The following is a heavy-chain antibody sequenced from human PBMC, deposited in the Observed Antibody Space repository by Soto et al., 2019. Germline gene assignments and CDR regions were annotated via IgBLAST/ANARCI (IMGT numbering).Heavy chain of an antibody. CDR3: ARVAGYYSSSLGWFDP. CDR2: IYYSGST. V-gene: IGHV4-59*01. CDR1: GGSISSYY. Sequence: SETLSLTCTVSGGSISSYYWSWIRQPPGKGLEWIGYIYYSGSTNYNPSLKSRVTISVDTSKNQFSLKLSSVTAADTAVYYCARVAGYYSSSLGWFDPWGQGTLVTVSS. D-gene: IGHD6-6*01. J-gene: IGHJ5*02.